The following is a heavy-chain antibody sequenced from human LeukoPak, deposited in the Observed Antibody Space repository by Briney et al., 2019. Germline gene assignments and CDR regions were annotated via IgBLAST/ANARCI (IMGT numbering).Heavy chain of an antibody. D-gene: IGHD2-2*02. V-gene: IGHV1-2*02. CDR2: INPNSGGT. CDR3: ARGLNGYCSSTSCYILY. CDR1: GYTFTGYY. Sequence: ASVKVSCKASGYTFTGYYMHWVRQAPGQGLEWIGWINPNSGGTNYAQKFQGRVTMTRDTSISTAYMELSRLRSDDTAVYYCARGLNGYCSSTSCYILYWGQGTLVTVSS. J-gene: IGHJ4*02.